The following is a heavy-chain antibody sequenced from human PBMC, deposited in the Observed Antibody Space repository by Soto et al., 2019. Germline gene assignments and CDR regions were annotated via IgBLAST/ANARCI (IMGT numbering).Heavy chain of an antibody. J-gene: IGHJ4*02. CDR1: GGSIRSGGYS. CDR2: IYHSGST. V-gene: IGHV4-30-2*01. D-gene: IGHD1-7*01. CDR3: ARLFSNFWHYFES. Sequence: SETLSLTCAVSGGSIRSGGYSWGWIRQPPGKGLEWIGNIYHSGSTYYSPSLRSRVTISVDRSKNQFSLKLSSVTAADTAVYYCARLFSNFWHYFESWGQGTLVTVSS.